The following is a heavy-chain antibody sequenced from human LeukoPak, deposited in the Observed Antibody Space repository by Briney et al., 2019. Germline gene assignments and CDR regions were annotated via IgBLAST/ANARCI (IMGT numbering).Heavy chain of an antibody. CDR1: GFTFRSYG. CDR2: IRYDGSNK. J-gene: IGHJ4*02. CDR3: AKGDYDYVWGSYRLFDY. D-gene: IGHD3-16*02. V-gene: IGHV3-30*02. Sequence: PGGSLRLSCAASGFTFRSYGMHWVRQAPGKGLEWVAFIRYDGSNKYYADSMKGRFTISRDNSKNTLYLQMNSLRAEDTAVYYCAKGDYDYVWGSYRLFDYWGQGTLVTVSS.